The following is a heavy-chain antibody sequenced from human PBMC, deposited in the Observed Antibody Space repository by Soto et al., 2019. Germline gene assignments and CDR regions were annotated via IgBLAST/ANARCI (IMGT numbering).Heavy chain of an antibody. CDR3: ARGHYDILTGSYSPSLDV. V-gene: IGHV3-74*01. Sequence: GGSLRLSCAASGFTFSSYWMHWVRQAPGKGLVWVSRIENDGSSRSYADSVKGRFTISRDNAKNMLYLQMSSLRAEDTAVYYCARGHYDILTGSYSPSLDVWGKGTTVTVSS. CDR1: GFTFSSYW. D-gene: IGHD3-9*01. J-gene: IGHJ6*04. CDR2: IENDGSSR.